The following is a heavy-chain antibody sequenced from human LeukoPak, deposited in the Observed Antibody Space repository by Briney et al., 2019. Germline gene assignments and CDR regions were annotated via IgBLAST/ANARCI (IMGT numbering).Heavy chain of an antibody. CDR3: ASHGPVAAVIDY. CDR1: GGSFSGYY. V-gene: IGHV4-34*01. D-gene: IGHD6-13*01. J-gene: IGHJ4*02. CDR2: INHSGST. Sequence: SETLSLTCAVYGGSFSGYYWSRIRQPPGKGLEWIGEINHSGSTNYNPSLKSRVTISVDTSKNQFSLKLSSVTAADTAVYYCASHGPVAAVIDYWGQGTLVTVSS.